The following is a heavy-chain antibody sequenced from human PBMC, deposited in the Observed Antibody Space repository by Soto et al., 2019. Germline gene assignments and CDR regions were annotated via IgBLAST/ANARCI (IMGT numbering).Heavy chain of an antibody. CDR3: ARNGGVASTLANYFDY. D-gene: IGHD2-15*01. CDR1: GFTFNSYS. J-gene: IGHJ4*02. CDR2: MSRSRRYI. Sequence: EVQLVESGGGLVKPGGSLRLSCAASGFTFNSYSMNWVRQAPGKGLEWVSSMSRSRRYIYYADSVEGRFTISRDNAKNSVYLQMNSLRAEDTAVYYCARNGGVASTLANYFDYWGQGTLVTVSS. V-gene: IGHV3-21*01.